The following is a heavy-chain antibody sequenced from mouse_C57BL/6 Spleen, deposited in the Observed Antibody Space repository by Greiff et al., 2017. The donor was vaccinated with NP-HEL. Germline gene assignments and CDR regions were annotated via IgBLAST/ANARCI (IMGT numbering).Heavy chain of an antibody. Sequence: VQLQQSGPELVKPGASVKISCKASGYTFTDYSMNWVKQSHGKSLEWIGDINPNNGGTSYNQKFKGKATLTVDNSSSTAYMELRSLTAEYSAVYYCTGVWYFDVWGTGTTVTVSS. CDR3: TGVWYFDV. CDR1: GYTFTDYS. V-gene: IGHV1-26*01. D-gene: IGHD3-1*01. J-gene: IGHJ1*03. CDR2: INPNNGGT.